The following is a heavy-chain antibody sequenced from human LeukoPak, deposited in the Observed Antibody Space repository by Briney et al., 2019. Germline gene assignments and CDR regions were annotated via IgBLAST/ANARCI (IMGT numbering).Heavy chain of an antibody. CDR2: IKGKTNGGTT. Sequence: GWSLRLSCAASGFTFNHAWMSWVRQAPGKGLEWVGRIKGKTNGGTTDYAAPVKGRFTISRDDSKNTLYLQMNSLKTEDTAVYYCTTCLLAYSFDYWGQGTLVTVSS. V-gene: IGHV3-15*01. J-gene: IGHJ4*02. CDR3: TTCLLAYSFDY. D-gene: IGHD2-15*01. CDR1: GFTFNHAW.